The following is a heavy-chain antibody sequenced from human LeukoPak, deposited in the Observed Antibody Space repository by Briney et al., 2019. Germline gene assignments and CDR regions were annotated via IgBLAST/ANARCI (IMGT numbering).Heavy chain of an antibody. D-gene: IGHD6-6*01. CDR2: ISSSSSYI. CDR1: GFTFSSYS. CDR3: ARDLEEQLADYYYYYMDV. J-gene: IGHJ6*03. V-gene: IGHV3-21*01. Sequence: GGSLRLSCAASGFTFSSYSMNWVRQAPGTGLEWVSSISSSSSYIYYADSVKGRFTISRDNAKNSLYLQMNGLRAEDTAVYYCARDLEEQLADYYYYYMDVWGKGTTVTVSS.